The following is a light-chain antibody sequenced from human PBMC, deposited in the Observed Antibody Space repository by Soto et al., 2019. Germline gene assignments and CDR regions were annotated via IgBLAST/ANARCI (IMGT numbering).Light chain of an antibody. Sequence: EVVMAQSPATLTVSPGERASLSCRASQSVSSNVAWYQQKPGQAPRLLIYAASTRATGIPTRFSGSGSGTEFTLTISSLQSEDFAVYYCQQYTEWPPWTFGQGTKVDI. CDR3: QQYTEWPPWT. CDR2: AAS. J-gene: IGKJ1*01. CDR1: QSVSSN. V-gene: IGKV3-15*01.